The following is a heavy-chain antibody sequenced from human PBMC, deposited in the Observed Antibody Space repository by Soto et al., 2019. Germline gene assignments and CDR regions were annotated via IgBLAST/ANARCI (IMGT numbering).Heavy chain of an antibody. CDR2: IDWDDDN. J-gene: IGHJ4*02. V-gene: IGHV2-70*01. D-gene: IGHD5-12*01. Sequence: PTLMKPRQTPTLTYTLAVFSLRTSGGGVGWIRHPPGTALEWLALIDWDDDNDYSTSLKTRLTISKDTSKNQVVLTMTNMDPVDTATYFCARIGGCSGYDGVDYWGQGTLVTVSS. CDR1: VFSLRTSGGG. CDR3: ARIGGCSGYDGVDY.